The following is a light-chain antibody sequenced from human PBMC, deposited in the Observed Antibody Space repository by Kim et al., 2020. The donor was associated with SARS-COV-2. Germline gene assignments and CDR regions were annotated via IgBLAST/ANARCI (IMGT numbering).Light chain of an antibody. Sequence: ASDGDRIPYTCRASQSLHNHLAWFQQKPGEAPKSLIYAASTLQGGVPSRFSGSGFGTDFTLTISGLQPEDVATYYCQQYSLFPLTFGGGTKVDIK. J-gene: IGKJ4*01. V-gene: IGKV1-16*01. CDR2: AAS. CDR3: QQYSLFPLT. CDR1: QSLHNH.